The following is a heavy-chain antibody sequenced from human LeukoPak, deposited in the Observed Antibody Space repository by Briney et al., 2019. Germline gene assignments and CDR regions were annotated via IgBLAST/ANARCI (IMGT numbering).Heavy chain of an antibody. D-gene: IGHD1-26*01. V-gene: IGHV3-23*01. CDR1: GFTFSNYA. CDR3: ARQVGAGY. J-gene: IGHJ4*02. Sequence: PGGSLRLSCAASGFTFSNYAMSWVRQARGKGLDWVSTIGGSGSSTSYADSVKGRFTISRDNSKNTLYLQMNSLRAEDTAVYYCARQVGAGYWGQGTLVTVSS. CDR2: IGGSGSST.